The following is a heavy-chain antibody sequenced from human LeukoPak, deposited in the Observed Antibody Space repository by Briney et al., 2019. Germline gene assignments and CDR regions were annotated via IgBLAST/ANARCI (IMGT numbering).Heavy chain of an antibody. CDR1: GYSFTSYW. J-gene: IGHJ6*03. Sequence: GESLKISCKGSGYSFTSYWIGWVRQMPGKGLEWMGIIYPGDSDTRYSPSFQGQVTISADKSISTAYLQWSSLKASDTAMYYCALALERDRGATMAGKGSYYYYYMDVWGKGTTVTVSS. CDR3: ALALERDRGATMAGKGSYYYYYMDV. CDR2: IYPGDSDT. V-gene: IGHV5-51*01. D-gene: IGHD1-26*01.